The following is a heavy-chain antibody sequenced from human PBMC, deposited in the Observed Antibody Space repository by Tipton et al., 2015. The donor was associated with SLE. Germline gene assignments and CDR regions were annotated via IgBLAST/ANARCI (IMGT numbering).Heavy chain of an antibody. V-gene: IGHV3-53*01. CDR2: IYNGGST. CDR1: GFTVSSGY. CDR3: ARRSGYSYGYPDY. J-gene: IGHJ4*02. Sequence: SLRLSCAASGFTVSSGYMSWVRQAPGKGLEWVSVIYNGGSTYYADSVKGRFTISRDISKNTLYLQMNSLRAEDTAVYYCARRSGYSYGYPDYWGQGTLVTVSS. D-gene: IGHD5-18*01.